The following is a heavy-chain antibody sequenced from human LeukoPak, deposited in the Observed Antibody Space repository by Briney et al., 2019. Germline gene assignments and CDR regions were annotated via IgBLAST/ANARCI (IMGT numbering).Heavy chain of an antibody. V-gene: IGHV4-4*07. CDR1: GYSISSGYY. CDR3: ARTNYYYDSSGYFVYYFDY. D-gene: IGHD3-22*01. J-gene: IGHJ4*02. Sequence: SETLSLTCTVSGYSISSGYYWSWIRQPAGKGLEWIGRIYTSGSTNYNPSLKSRVTMSVDTSKNQFSLKLSSVTAADTAVYYCARTNYYYDSSGYFVYYFDYWGQGTLVTVSS. CDR2: IYTSGST.